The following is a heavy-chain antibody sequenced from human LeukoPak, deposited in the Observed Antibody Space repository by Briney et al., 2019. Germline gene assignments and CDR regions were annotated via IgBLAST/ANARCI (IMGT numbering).Heavy chain of an antibody. Sequence: SQTLSLTCVISGDSVSINSAAWNWIRQSPSRGLEWLGRTYYRSKWYNDYAVSVKSRITINPDTSNNQFSLQLNSVTPEDTAVYYCARSGLYGSGSLSIDPWGQGTLVTVSS. D-gene: IGHD3-10*01. CDR3: ARSGLYGSGSLSIDP. CDR2: TYYRSKWYN. CDR1: GDSVSINSAA. J-gene: IGHJ5*02. V-gene: IGHV6-1*01.